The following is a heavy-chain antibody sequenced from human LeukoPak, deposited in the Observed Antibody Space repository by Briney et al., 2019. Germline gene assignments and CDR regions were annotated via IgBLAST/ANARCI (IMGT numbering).Heavy chain of an antibody. V-gene: IGHV3-21*01. CDR3: ARDKIVGATFLDY. J-gene: IGHJ4*02. CDR2: ISSGSSYI. D-gene: IGHD1-26*01. Sequence: PGGSLRLSCAASGFTFNSYAMSWVRQAPGKGLEWVSSISSGSSYIYYAGSVKGRFTISRDNAKNSLYLQMNSLRAEDTAVYYCARDKIVGATFLDYWGQGTLVTVSS. CDR1: GFTFNSYA.